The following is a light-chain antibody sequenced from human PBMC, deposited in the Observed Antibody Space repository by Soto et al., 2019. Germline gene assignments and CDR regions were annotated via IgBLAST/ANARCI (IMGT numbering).Light chain of an antibody. J-gene: IGKJ4*01. CDR3: QQRSSWPFLWT. Sequence: EIVLTQSPATLSSSPGERATLSCRASQSVGTSVAWYQQKPGQAPRLLIYDAFNRATGIPARFSGSGSGTDFTLTISSLEPEDFAVYYCQQRSSWPFLWTFAGGTKV. CDR1: QSVGTS. CDR2: DAF. V-gene: IGKV3-11*01.